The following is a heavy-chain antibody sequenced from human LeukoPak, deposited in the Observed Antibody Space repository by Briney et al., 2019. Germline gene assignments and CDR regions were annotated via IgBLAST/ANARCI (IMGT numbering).Heavy chain of an antibody. V-gene: IGHV3-23*01. Sequence: HPGGSLRLSCAASGFTFSSYAMSWVRQAPGKGLEWVSAISGSGGSTYYADSVKGRFTISRDNSKNTLYLQTNSLRAEDTAVYYCAKSDTYCSSTSCYRLGVDVWGQGTTVTVSS. CDR2: ISGSGGST. CDR1: GFTFSSYA. CDR3: AKSDTYCSSTSCYRLGVDV. J-gene: IGHJ6*02. D-gene: IGHD2-2*01.